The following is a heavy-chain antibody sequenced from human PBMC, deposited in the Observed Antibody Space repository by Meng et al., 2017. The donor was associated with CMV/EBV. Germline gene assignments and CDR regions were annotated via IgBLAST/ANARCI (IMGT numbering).Heavy chain of an antibody. V-gene: IGHV3-30-3*01. J-gene: IGHJ4*02. D-gene: IGHD4-17*01. CDR3: ARDLEDGAPPIPGY. CDR1: GFTFSSYA. CDR2: ISYDGSNK. Sequence: VGPVASGGGVVDPGRSPSLSCAASGFTFSSYAMHWVRQAPGKGLEWVAVISYDGSNKYYADSVKGRFTISRDNSKNTLYLQMNSLRAEDTAVYYCARDLEDGAPPIPGYWGQGTLVTVSS.